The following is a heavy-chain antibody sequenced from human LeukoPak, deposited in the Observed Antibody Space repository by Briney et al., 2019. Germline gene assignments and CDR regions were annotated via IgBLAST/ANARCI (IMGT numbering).Heavy chain of an antibody. CDR1: GFTFSSYD. Sequence: PGGSLRLSCAASGFTFSSYDMLWVRQATGKGLEWVSAIGTAGDTYYPGSVKGRFTISRENAKNSLYLQMNSLRAGDTAVYYCARVGDSSGYYFGPDWYFDLWGRGTLVTVSS. CDR3: ARVGDSSGYYFGPDWYFDL. V-gene: IGHV3-13*01. CDR2: IGTAGDT. D-gene: IGHD3-22*01. J-gene: IGHJ2*01.